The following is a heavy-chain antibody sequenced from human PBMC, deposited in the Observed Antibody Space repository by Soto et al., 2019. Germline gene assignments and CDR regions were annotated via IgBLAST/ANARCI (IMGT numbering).Heavy chain of an antibody. CDR2: INRDANDI. CDR3: ARDVPHNCFDS. D-gene: IGHD3-10*02. J-gene: IGHJ5*01. Sequence: EVQLVESGGGLVQPGGSLRLSCEASRGAFGDYWRHWVRQAPGKGLVWVSRINRDANDIIYADSVKGRFTASRDNAKNMVFLQMNSLREEETAVYYCARDVPHNCFDSWRHGPMVTVSS. CDR1: RGAFGDYW. V-gene: IGHV3-74*01.